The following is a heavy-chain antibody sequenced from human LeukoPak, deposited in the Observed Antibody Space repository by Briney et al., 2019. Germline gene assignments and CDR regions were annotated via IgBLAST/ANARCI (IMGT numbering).Heavy chain of an antibody. J-gene: IGHJ4*02. CDR2: IYHSGST. CDR1: GGSISSSNW. D-gene: IGHD6-13*01. V-gene: IGHV4-4*02. Sequence: SETLSLTCAVSGGSISSSNWWSWVRQPPGKGLEWIGEIYHSGSTNYNPSLKSRVTISVDTSKNQFSLKLSSVIAADTAVYYCARGGPMAAEAAAGTKGDYWGQGTLVTVSS. CDR3: ARGGPMAAEAAAGTKGDY.